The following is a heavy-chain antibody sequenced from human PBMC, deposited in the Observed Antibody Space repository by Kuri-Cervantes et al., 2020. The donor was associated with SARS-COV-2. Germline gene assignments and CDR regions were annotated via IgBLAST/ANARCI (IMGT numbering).Heavy chain of an antibody. Sequence: GESLKISCAASGFTVSSNYMSWVRQAPGKGLEWVSVIYSGGNTYYADSVKGRFTISRDNSKNTLYLQMNSLRAEDTAVYYCARERGLRGWFDPWGQGTLVTVSS. V-gene: IGHV3-53*01. CDR3: ARERGLRGWFDP. J-gene: IGHJ5*02. CDR2: IYSGGNT. CDR1: GFTVSSNY.